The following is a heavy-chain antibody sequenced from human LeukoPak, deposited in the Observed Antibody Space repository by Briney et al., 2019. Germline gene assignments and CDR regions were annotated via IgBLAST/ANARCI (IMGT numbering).Heavy chain of an antibody. Sequence: GASVKVSCKASGGTFSSYAISWVRQAPGQGLESMGGIIPIFGTANYAQKFQGRVTITADESTSTAYMELSSLRSEDTAVYYCARGSLLWFGEFPWFDPWGQGTLVTVSS. V-gene: IGHV1-69*01. CDR3: ARGSLLWFGEFPWFDP. J-gene: IGHJ5*02. D-gene: IGHD3-10*01. CDR2: IIPIFGTA. CDR1: GGTFSSYA.